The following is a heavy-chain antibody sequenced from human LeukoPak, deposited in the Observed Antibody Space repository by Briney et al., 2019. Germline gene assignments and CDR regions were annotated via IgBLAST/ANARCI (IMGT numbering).Heavy chain of an antibody. CDR1: GFTFSSYG. D-gene: IGHD3-22*01. Sequence: GGSLRLSCAASGFTFSSYGMSWVRQAPGKGLEWVSAISGSGGSTYYADSVKGQFTISRDNSKNTLYLQMNSLRAEDTAVYYCAKVLNYYDSSGSTWGQGTLVTVSS. CDR2: ISGSGGST. V-gene: IGHV3-23*01. CDR3: AKVLNYYDSSGST. J-gene: IGHJ4*02.